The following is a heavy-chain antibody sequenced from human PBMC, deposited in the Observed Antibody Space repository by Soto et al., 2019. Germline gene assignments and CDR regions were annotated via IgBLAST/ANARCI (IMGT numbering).Heavy chain of an antibody. J-gene: IGHJ4*02. CDR1: GYTFTNYH. D-gene: IGHD6-13*01. Sequence: QVQLVQSGAEVKKPGASVKVSCKASGYTFTNYHIHWVRQATGQGLEWMGWMNPNSGDTGYAQKFQGRVTMTRDTYITAAYMGLRGLRSEDTAVYYLAGGGGGRWYSGDYWGQGTLVTVSS. CDR2: MNPNSGDT. CDR3: AGGGGGRWYSGDY. V-gene: IGHV1-8*01.